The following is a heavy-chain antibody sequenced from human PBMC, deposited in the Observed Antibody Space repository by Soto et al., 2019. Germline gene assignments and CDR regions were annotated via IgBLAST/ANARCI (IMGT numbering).Heavy chain of an antibody. D-gene: IGHD6-13*01. V-gene: IGHV1-18*01. Sequence: ASVKVSCKASGYTFTSYGISWVRQAPGQGLEWMGWISAYNGNTNYAQKLQGRVTMTTDTSTSTAYMELRSLRSDDTAVYYCACGVFEDSSRWPNDFWGKGTLVTVSS. CDR2: ISAYNGNT. CDR1: GYTFTSYG. J-gene: IGHJ4*02. CDR3: ACGVFEDSSRWPNDF.